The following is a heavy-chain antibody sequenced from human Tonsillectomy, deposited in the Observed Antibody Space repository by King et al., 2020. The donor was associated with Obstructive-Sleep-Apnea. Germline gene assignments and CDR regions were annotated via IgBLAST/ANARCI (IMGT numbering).Heavy chain of an antibody. V-gene: IGHV3-30*04. CDR1: GFTFSSYA. CDR2: ISYDGRNK. J-gene: IGHJ4*02. Sequence: VQLVESGGGVVQPGRSLRLSCAASGFTFSSYAMHWVRQAPGKGLEGWAVISYDGRNKYYADSVKGRFTISRDNSKNTLYLQMNSLRAEDTAVYYFAGDRDDILTYSSGYYLDYWGQGTLVTVSS. D-gene: IGHD3-22*01. CDR3: AGDRDDILTYSSGYYLDY.